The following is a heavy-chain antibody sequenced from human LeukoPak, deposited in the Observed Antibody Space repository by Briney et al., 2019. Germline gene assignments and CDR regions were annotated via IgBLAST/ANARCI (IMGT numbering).Heavy chain of an antibody. CDR1: GFTFDDYA. V-gene: IGHV3-9*01. J-gene: IGHJ4*02. CDR3: AKDWSGSYGLVDY. Sequence: GGSLRLSCAASGFTFDDYAMHWVRQAPGKGLEWVSGISWNSGSIGYADSVKGRFTISRDNAKNSLYLQMNSLRAEDTALYYCAKDWSGSYGLVDYWGQGTLVTVSS. CDR2: ISWNSGSI. D-gene: IGHD1-26*01.